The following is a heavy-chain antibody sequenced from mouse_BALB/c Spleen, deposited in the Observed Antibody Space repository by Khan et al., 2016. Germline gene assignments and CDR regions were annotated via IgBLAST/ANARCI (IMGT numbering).Heavy chain of an antibody. Sequence: EVQLQESGPGLVKPSQSLSLTCTVTGYSITSDYAWNWIRQFPGNKLEWMGYISYSGSTSYNPSLKSRISITRDPSKNQFFLQLNSVTTEDTATYYCASYYYGSSYWFAYWGQGTLVTVSA. CDR2: ISYSGST. J-gene: IGHJ3*01. CDR1: GYSITSDYA. D-gene: IGHD1-1*01. V-gene: IGHV3-2*02. CDR3: ASYYYGSSYWFAY.